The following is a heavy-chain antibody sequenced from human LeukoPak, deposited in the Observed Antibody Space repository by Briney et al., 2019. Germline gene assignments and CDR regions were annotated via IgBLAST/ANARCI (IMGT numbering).Heavy chain of an antibody. Sequence: GGSLRLSCAASGFTFSSYAMHWVRQAPGKGLEWVAVISYDGSNKYYADSVKGRFTISRDNSKNTLYLQMNSLRAEDTAVYYCARGIYSYGLWRSLFDYWGQGTLVTVSS. CDR3: ARGIYSYGLWRSLFDY. D-gene: IGHD5-18*01. J-gene: IGHJ4*02. CDR2: ISYDGSNK. V-gene: IGHV3-30-3*01. CDR1: GFTFSSYA.